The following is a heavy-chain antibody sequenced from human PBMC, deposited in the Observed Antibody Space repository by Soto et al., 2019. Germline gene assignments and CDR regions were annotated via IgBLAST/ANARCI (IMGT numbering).Heavy chain of an antibody. V-gene: IGHV3-21*02. CDR3: ARDARENIGGNSPTDN. D-gene: IGHD1-1*01. CDR2: ISMSGSYI. CDR1: GFSFSFYT. Sequence: EVQLVESGGGQVEPGRSLRLSCAASGFSFSFYTLNWVRQAPGKGLEWVSSISMSGSYIYYADSVKGRFTISRDNAKNSLFLQMNSLRVDDSAVYYCARDARENIGGNSPTDNWGPGTLVTVSS. J-gene: IGHJ4*02.